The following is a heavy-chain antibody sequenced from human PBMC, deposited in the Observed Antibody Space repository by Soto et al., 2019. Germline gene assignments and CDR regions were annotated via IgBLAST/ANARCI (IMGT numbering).Heavy chain of an antibody. CDR3: AREQLVQFDY. J-gene: IGHJ4*02. CDR1: GGSISNSSYQ. CDR2: IYYSGST. Sequence: SETLSLTCTVSGGSISNSSYQWGWIRQHPGKGLEWIGSIYYSGSTNYNPSLKSRVTISVDTSKNQFSLKLSSVTAADTAVYYCAREQLVQFDYWGQGTLVTVSS. D-gene: IGHD6-13*01. V-gene: IGHV4-39*07.